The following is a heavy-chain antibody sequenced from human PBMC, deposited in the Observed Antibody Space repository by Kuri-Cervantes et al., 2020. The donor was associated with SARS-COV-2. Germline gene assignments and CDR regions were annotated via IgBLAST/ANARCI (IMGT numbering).Heavy chain of an antibody. CDR2: IYYSGST. CDR3: AIGLWGSPGYMDV. D-gene: IGHD3-16*01. V-gene: IGHV4-39*07. J-gene: IGHJ6*03. CDR1: GGSISSSSYY. Sequence: GSLRLSCTVSGGSISSSSYYWGWIRQPPGKGLEWIGSIYYSGSTYYNPSLKSRVTISVDTSKNQFSLKLSSVTAADTAVYYCAIGLWGSPGYMDVWGKGTTVTVSS.